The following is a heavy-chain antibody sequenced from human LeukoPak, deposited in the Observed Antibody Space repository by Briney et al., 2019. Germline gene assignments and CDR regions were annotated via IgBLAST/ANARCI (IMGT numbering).Heavy chain of an antibody. J-gene: IGHJ1*01. Sequence: SETLSLTCSVSGDSVSRSDSYWDWIRQPPGKGLEWIGTIYYSGRTYYSPSLKSRVTMSVDPSNNQFSLTLRSVTAADTAVYYCARRRFYDGSGYLEWGQGTLLSVSS. V-gene: IGHV4-39*01. CDR1: GDSVSRSDSY. D-gene: IGHD3-22*01. CDR2: IYYSGRT. CDR3: ARRRFYDGSGYLE.